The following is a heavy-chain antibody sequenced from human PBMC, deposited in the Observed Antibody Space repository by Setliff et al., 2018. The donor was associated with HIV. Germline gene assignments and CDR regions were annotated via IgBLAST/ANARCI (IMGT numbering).Heavy chain of an antibody. D-gene: IGHD3-3*01. V-gene: IGHV4-59*11. Sequence: PSETLSLTCSVSGGSIRSHYWSWIRQAPGKGLQWIGNVYYRAKTGATTDHNPSLRSRISISLDVSKNQLSLRLRSVTAADTAIYYCARDVAPPLAGDVWSGNGLWGQGTQVTVSS. J-gene: IGHJ4*02. CDR2: VYYRAKTGATT. CDR1: GGSIRSHY. CDR3: ARDVAPPLAGDVWSGNGL.